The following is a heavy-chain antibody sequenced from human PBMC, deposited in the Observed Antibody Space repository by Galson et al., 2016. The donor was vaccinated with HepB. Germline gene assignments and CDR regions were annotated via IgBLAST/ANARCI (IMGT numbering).Heavy chain of an antibody. CDR3: TRDLGYSGFDFWGVYAMDV. V-gene: IGHV3-74*01. Sequence: SLRLSCAASGFTFSTYRMHWVRQVPGKGLAWLSLTNSDGSSTTYADSVKGRFTISRDNARDTLYLQMNSLRAEDTAVYYCTRDLGYSGFDFWGVYAMDVWGQGTTVTVSS. CDR1: GFTFSTYR. D-gene: IGHD5-12*01. J-gene: IGHJ6*02. CDR2: TNSDGSST.